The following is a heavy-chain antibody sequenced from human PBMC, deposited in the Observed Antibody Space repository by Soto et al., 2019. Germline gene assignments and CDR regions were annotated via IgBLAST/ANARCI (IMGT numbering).Heavy chain of an antibody. V-gene: IGHV3-23*01. CDR2: ISGSGSTT. D-gene: IGHD4-4*01. Sequence: EVQLLESGGGLVQPGGSLRLSCAASGLTFSGYGMSWVRQAPGTGLEWVSAISGSGSTTYYADSVKGRFTISRDDSKNILFLQMHSLRAEDPAVYYCVTRSRGLQSSPPRLDSWGQGTLVTVSS. CDR3: VTRSRGLQSSPPRLDS. CDR1: GLTFSGYG. J-gene: IGHJ4*02.